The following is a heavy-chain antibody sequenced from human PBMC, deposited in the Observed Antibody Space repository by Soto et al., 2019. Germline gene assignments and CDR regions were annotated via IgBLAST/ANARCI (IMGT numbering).Heavy chain of an antibody. V-gene: IGHV3-30-3*01. CDR1: GFTFSSYA. CDR3: ARRVIGSSRAFDI. CDR2: ISYDGSNK. J-gene: IGHJ3*02. D-gene: IGHD3-10*01. Sequence: GGSLRLSCVASGFTFSSYAMHWVRQAPGKGLEWVAVISYDGSNKYYADSVKGRFTISRDNSKNTLYLQMNSLRAEDTAVYYCARRVIGSSRAFDIWGQGTMATVSS.